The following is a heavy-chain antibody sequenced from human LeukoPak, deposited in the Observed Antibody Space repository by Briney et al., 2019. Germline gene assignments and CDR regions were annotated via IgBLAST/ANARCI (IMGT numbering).Heavy chain of an antibody. CDR2: IKQDGSEK. CDR1: GFTFSSYW. CDR3: ARGGRGYCTNGVCYTLLNFDY. J-gene: IGHJ4*02. V-gene: IGHV3-7*04. Sequence: GGSLRLSCAASGFTFSSYWMSWVRQAPGKGLEWVANIKQDGSEKYYVDSVKGRFTISRDNAENSLYLQMNSLRAEDTAVYYCARGGRGYCTNGVCYTLLNFDYWGQGTLVTVSS. D-gene: IGHD2-8*01.